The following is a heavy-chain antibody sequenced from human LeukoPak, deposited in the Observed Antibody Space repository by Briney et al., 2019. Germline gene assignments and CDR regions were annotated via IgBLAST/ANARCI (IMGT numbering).Heavy chain of an antibody. J-gene: IGHJ4*02. CDR3: ARGGAAAAGDY. CDR1: GFTFSSYA. Sequence: GGSLRLSCAASGFTFSSYAMSWVRQAPGKGLEWVSAISGSGGSTYYADSVKGRFTISRDNAKNSLYLQMNSLRAEDTAVYYCARGGAAAAGDYWGQGTLVTVSS. CDR2: ISGSGGST. V-gene: IGHV3-23*01. D-gene: IGHD6-13*01.